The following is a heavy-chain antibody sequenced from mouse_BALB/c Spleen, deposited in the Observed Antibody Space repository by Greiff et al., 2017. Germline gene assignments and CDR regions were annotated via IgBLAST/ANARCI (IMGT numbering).Heavy chain of an antibody. CDR2: IDPANGNT. V-gene: IGHV14-3*02. D-gene: IGHD2-4*01. CDR1: GFNIKDTY. J-gene: IGHJ4*01. Sequence: VQLQQSGAELVKPGASVKLSCTASGFNIKDTYMHWVKQRPEQGLEWIGRIDPANGNTKYDPKFQGKATITADTSSNTAYLQLSSLTSEDTAVYYCARRITTRYYAMDYWGQGTSVTVSS. CDR3: ARRITTRYYAMDY.